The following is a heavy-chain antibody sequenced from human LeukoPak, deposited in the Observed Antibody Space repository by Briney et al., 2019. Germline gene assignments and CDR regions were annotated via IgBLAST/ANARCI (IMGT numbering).Heavy chain of an antibody. CDR2: ISGSGGST. V-gene: IGHV3-23*01. CDR3: AKSTIAVAGLFGY. Sequence: GGSLRLSCAPSGFTFSIYAMSWVRQAPGKGLEWVSAISGSGGSTYYADSVKGRFTLSRDNSKNTLYLQMNSLRAGDTAVYYCAKSTIAVAGLFGYWGQGTLVTVSS. J-gene: IGHJ4*02. D-gene: IGHD6-19*01. CDR1: GFTFSIYA.